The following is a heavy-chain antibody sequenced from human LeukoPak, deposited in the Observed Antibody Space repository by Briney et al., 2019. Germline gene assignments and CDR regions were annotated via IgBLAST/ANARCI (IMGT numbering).Heavy chain of an antibody. CDR3: AREANYYGSGSYFEGTFDY. J-gene: IGHJ4*02. CDR2: IYTSGST. D-gene: IGHD3-10*01. CDR1: GGSISSYY. V-gene: IGHV4-4*07. Sequence: SETLSLTCTVSGGSISSYYWSWIRQPAGKGLEWIGRIYTSGSTNYNPSLKSRVTISVDTSKNEFSLKLTSVTAADTAVYYCAREANYYGSGSYFEGTFDYWGQGSLVTVSS.